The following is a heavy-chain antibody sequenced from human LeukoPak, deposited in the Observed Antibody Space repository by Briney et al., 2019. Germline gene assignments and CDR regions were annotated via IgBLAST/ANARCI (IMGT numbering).Heavy chain of an antibody. CDR3: ARLQSSSNV. V-gene: IGHV4-4*09. CDR1: GGSISSYY. CDR2: IYTSGSN. Sequence: SETLSLTCTVSGGSISSYYWSWIRQPPGKGLEWIWYIYTSGSNNYNPSLKSRVPISVDTSKNHFSLKLSSVTAADTAVYYCARLQSSSNVWGKGTTVTVSS. J-gene: IGHJ6*04. D-gene: IGHD2-2*01.